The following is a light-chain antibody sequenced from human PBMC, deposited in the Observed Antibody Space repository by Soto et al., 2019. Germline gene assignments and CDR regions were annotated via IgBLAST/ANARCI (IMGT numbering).Light chain of an antibody. J-gene: IGLJ1*01. CDR3: SSYTATRGV. CDR2: EVS. Sequence: QSALTQPASVSGSPGQSITISCTGTSSDFGGYNYVSWYQQHPGKAPKLMIYEVSNRPSGVSNRFSGSKSGNTASLTISGLQAEDEADYYCSSYTATRGVFGTGTKVTV. CDR1: SSDFGGYNY. V-gene: IGLV2-14*03.